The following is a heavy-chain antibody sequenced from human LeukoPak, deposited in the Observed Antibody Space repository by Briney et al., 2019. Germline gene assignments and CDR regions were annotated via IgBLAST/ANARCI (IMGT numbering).Heavy chain of an antibody. CDR2: ISYDGSNK. J-gene: IGHJ4*02. Sequence: GRSLRLSCAASGFTFSSYAMHWVRQAPGKGLEWVAVISYDGSNKYYADSVKGRFTISRDNSKKTLYLQMKRLRAKDTAVYYCARERGKLHPNYFDYWGQGTLVTVSS. CDR3: ARERGKLHPNYFDY. D-gene: IGHD1-7*01. CDR1: GFTFSSYA. V-gene: IGHV3-30*04.